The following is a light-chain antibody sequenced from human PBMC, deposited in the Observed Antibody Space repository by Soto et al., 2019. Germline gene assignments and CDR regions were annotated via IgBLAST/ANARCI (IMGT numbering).Light chain of an antibody. Sequence: ERVLTQSRTNLSLSPGRRATLSCGAGQSVSSNYLAWYQQKPGLAPRLXIYDASNRATGIPDRFSGSGSATDFTPTTSRLEPEDFAVYYCQQHTDWPPITFGQGTRLEIK. CDR1: QSVSSNY. CDR3: QQHTDWPPIT. J-gene: IGKJ5*01. CDR2: DAS. V-gene: IGKV3D-20*01.